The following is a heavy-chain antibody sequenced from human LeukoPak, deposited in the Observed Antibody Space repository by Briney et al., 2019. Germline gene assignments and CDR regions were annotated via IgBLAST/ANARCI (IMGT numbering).Heavy chain of an antibody. CDR1: GYSFTSYG. CDR3: ARDLWFGELFFLFDY. D-gene: IGHD3-10*01. Sequence: ASVRVSCKASGYSFTSYGISWVRQAPGQGLEWMGWKSAYNGNTNYELKYQGRVTMTTDTSTSTAYMELRSLRSDDTAVYYCARDLWFGELFFLFDYWGQGTLVTVSS. V-gene: IGHV1-18*01. J-gene: IGHJ4*02. CDR2: KSAYNGNT.